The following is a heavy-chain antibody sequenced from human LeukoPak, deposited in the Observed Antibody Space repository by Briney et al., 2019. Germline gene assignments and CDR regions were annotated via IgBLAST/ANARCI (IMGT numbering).Heavy chain of an antibody. CDR1: GGSFSGYY. CDR3: ARGYYFDY. CDR2: INHSGST. Sequence: ASETLSLTCAVYGGSFSGYYWSWIRQPPGKGLEWIGEINHSGSTNYNPSLKSRVTISVDTSKNQFSLKLSSATAADTAVYYCARGYYFDYWGQGTLVTVSS. V-gene: IGHV4-34*01. J-gene: IGHJ4*02.